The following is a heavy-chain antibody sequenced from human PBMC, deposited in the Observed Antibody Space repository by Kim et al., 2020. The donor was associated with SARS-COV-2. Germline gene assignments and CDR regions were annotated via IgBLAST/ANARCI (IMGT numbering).Heavy chain of an antibody. J-gene: IGHJ6*02. V-gene: IGHV3-33*06. CDR3: AKDICGPEELWFGELFCYYGMDV. D-gene: IGHD3-10*01. CDR2: IWYDGSNK. CDR1: GFTFSSYG. Sequence: GGSLRLSCAASGFTFSSYGMHWVRQAPGKGLEWVAVIWYDGSNKYYADSVKGRFTISRDNSKNTLYLQMNSLRAEDTAVYYCAKDICGPEELWFGELFCYYGMDVWGQGTTVTVSS.